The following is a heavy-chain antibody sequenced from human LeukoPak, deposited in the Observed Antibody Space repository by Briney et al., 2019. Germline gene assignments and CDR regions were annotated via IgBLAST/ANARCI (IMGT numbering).Heavy chain of an antibody. J-gene: IGHJ6*02. CDR1: GFTFSSYS. CDR2: ISSSSSTI. Sequence: GGSLRLSCAASGFTFSSYSMNWVRQAQGKGLEWVSYISSSSSTIYYADSVKGRFTISRDNSKNTLYLQMNSLRAEDTAVYYCAKGGPIVVTGVPLSMDVWGQGTTVTVSS. D-gene: IGHD2-15*01. CDR3: AKGGPIVVTGVPLSMDV. V-gene: IGHV3-48*01.